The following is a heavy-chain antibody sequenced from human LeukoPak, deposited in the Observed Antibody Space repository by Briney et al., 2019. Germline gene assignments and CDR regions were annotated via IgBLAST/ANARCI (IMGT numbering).Heavy chain of an antibody. J-gene: IGHJ5*02. CDR3: ARHSHSYALRGYGGWFDP. CDR1: GGSISSYY. Sequence: PSETLSLTCTVSGGSISSYYWSWIRQPPGKGLEWIGYIYYSRSTNYNPSLKSRVTISVDTSKNQFSLKLSSVTAADTAVYYCARHSHSYALRGYGGWFDPWGQGTLVTVSS. V-gene: IGHV4-59*08. D-gene: IGHD5-18*01. CDR2: IYYSRST.